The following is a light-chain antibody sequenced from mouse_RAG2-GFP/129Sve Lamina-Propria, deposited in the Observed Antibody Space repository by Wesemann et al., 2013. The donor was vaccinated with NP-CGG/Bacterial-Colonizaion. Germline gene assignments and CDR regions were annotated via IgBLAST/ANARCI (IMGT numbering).Light chain of an antibody. J-gene: IGKJ5*01. CDR2: GAS. CDR1: ENVGTY. CDR3: QQYYSYPLT. V-gene: IGKV6-20*01. Sequence: NIVMTQSPKSMSMSVGERVTLSCKASENVGTYVSWYQQKPEQSPKLLIYGASNRYTGVPDRFTGSGSATDFTLTISSVKAEDLAVYYCQQYYSYPLTFGAGTKLELK.